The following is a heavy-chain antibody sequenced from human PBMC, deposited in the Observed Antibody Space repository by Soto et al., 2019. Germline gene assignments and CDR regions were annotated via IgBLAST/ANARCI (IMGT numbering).Heavy chain of an antibody. CDR3: ARDPEQWLVRLGSFDY. D-gene: IGHD6-19*01. J-gene: IGHJ4*02. V-gene: IGHV6-1*01. CDR2: TYYRSKWYN. Sequence: QTLSLTCAISGDSVSSNSAAWNWIRQSPSRGLEWLGRTYYRSKWYNDYAVSVKSRITINPDTSKNQFSLQLNSVTPEDTAVNYCARDPEQWLVRLGSFDYWGQGTLVTVSS. CDR1: GDSVSSNSAA.